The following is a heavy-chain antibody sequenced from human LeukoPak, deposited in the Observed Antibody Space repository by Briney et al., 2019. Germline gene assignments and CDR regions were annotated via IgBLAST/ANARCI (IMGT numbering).Heavy chain of an antibody. Sequence: GGSLRLSCAASEFTFSPYWMHWVRQPPGKGLVWVSHIFCDGNNTFYPDSVKRRFTFSRDTPKNTLHLQTYSPAGDTTAVYCGAREWDLPGAYYLDVWGKGTTVTVSS. CDR3: AREWDLPGAYYLDV. J-gene: IGHJ6*03. CDR2: IFCDGNNT. CDR1: EFTFSPYW. V-gene: IGHV3-74*01. D-gene: IGHD1-26*01.